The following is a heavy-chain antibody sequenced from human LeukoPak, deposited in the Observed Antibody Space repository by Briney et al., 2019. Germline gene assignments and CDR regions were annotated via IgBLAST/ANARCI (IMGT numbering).Heavy chain of an antibody. CDR1: GGSFRGYY. Sequence: LSLTCAVYGGSFRGYYWSWIRQAPGKGLEGGSYISSSGSTIYYADSVKGRFTISRDNAKNSLYLQMNSLRAEDTAVYYCARDVTYEYYFDYWGQGTLVTVSS. V-gene: IGHV3-11*01. J-gene: IGHJ4*02. CDR3: ARDVTYEYYFDY. CDR2: ISSSGSTI. D-gene: IGHD5-12*01.